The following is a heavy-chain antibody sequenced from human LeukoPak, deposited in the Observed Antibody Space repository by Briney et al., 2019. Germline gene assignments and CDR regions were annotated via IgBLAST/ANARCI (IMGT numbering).Heavy chain of an antibody. D-gene: IGHD2-15*01. CDR2: FSGTVDTT. Sequence: QTGGSLRLSCAASGFTFTTYAMSWVRQTPGKGLEWVSTFSGTVDTTYRADSVKGRFTISRDNSKNTVYLQMNSLRAEDTAVYYCAKASSGTCGGARCYYFDSWGQGTPVTVPS. V-gene: IGHV3-23*01. J-gene: IGHJ4*02. CDR1: GFTFTTYA. CDR3: AKASSGTCGGARCYYFDS.